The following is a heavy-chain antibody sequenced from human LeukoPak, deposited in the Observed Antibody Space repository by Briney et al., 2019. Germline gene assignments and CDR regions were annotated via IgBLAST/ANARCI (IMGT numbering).Heavy chain of an antibody. J-gene: IGHJ3*02. D-gene: IGHD2-15*01. Sequence: PGGSPRLSCSASGFTFSSYAMHWVRQAPGKGLEYVSAISSNGGSTYYADSVKGRFTISRDNSKNTLYLQMSSLRAEDTAVYYCVKDPPLVAAANDAFDIWGQGTMVTVSS. CDR2: ISSNGGST. V-gene: IGHV3-64D*09. CDR3: VKDPPLVAAANDAFDI. CDR1: GFTFSSYA.